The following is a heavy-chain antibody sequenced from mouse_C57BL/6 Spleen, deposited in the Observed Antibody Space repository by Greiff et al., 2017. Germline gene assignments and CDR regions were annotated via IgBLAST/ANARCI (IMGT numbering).Heavy chain of an antibody. D-gene: IGHD1-1*01. V-gene: IGHV1-59*01. CDR3: ARRYYGSSWYFDV. CDR2: IDPSDSYT. Sequence: QVQLQQPGAELVRPGTSVKLSCKASGYTFTSYWMHWVKQRPGQGLEWIGVIDPSDSYTNYNQKFKGKATLTVDTSSSTAYMQLSSLTSEDSAVYYCARRYYGSSWYFDVWGTGTTVTVSS. CDR1: GYTFTSYW. J-gene: IGHJ1*03.